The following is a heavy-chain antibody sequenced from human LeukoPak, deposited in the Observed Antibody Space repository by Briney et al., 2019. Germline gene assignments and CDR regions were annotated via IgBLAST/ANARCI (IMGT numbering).Heavy chain of an antibody. Sequence: PGGSLRLSCEASGFTFSSYAMHWVRRAPGKGLEWVAVISVDGRDKRHVDSVKGRFTISRDNSKSTLYLQMNSLRGDDTAVYFCARDVEGSAKYYFDYWGQGTLVTVSS. CDR1: GFTFSSYA. D-gene: IGHD2-15*01. CDR3: ARDVEGSAKYYFDY. CDR2: ISVDGRDK. V-gene: IGHV3-30*04. J-gene: IGHJ4*02.